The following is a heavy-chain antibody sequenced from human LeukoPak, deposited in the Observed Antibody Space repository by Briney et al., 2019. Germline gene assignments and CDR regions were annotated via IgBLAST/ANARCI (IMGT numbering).Heavy chain of an antibody. CDR1: GGSISSDSYY. J-gene: IGHJ4*02. CDR3: ARTITVAGKYYFDY. Sequence: SETLSLTCTVSGGSISSDSYYWSWIRQPAGKGLEWIGRIYTSGSTNYNPSLKSRVTISVDTSKNQFSLTLSSVTAADTAVYYCARTITVAGKYYFDYWGQGTLVTVSS. D-gene: IGHD6-19*01. V-gene: IGHV4-61*02. CDR2: IYTSGST.